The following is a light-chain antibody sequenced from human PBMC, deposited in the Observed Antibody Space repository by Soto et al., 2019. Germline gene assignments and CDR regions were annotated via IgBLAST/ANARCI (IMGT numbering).Light chain of an antibody. CDR3: AAWDDSLSGKV. Sequence: QLVLTQPPSASGTPGQRVTISCSGSSTNIGPNYVHWYQQLPGTAPKLLIYSNDQRPSGVPDRFSGSKSGTSASLAISGLRSEDEADYYCAAWDDSLSGKVFGGGTKLTVL. V-gene: IGLV1-47*02. CDR1: STNIGPNY. CDR2: SND. J-gene: IGLJ2*01.